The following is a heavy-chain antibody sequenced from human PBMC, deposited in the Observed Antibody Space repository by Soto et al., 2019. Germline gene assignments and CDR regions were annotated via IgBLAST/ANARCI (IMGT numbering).Heavy chain of an antibody. Sequence: QVHLVESGGGVVQPGRSLRLSCAASGFTFSDYGVNWVRQAPGKGLEWVALISYDGNTQYYADSVRGRFTISRDNSKNTLYLQMNSLRVEDTALYYCAKNGRMPLVGVAKGGFDSWGQGTLVTVSS. V-gene: IGHV3-30*18. CDR1: GFTFSDYG. J-gene: IGHJ4*02. CDR2: ISYDGNTQ. CDR3: AKNGRMPLVGVAKGGFDS. D-gene: IGHD3-3*01.